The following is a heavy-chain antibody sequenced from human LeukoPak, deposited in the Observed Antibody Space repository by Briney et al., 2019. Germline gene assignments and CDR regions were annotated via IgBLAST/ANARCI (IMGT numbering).Heavy chain of an antibody. CDR2: ISYDGSNK. D-gene: IGHD6-13*01. Sequence: GGSLRLSCAASGFTFSSYAMHWVRQAPGKGLEWVAAISYDGSNKYYADSVKGRFTISRDNSKNTLYLQMNSLRAEDTAVYYCARDGIVSSWHYYYYYMDVWGKGTTVTVSS. J-gene: IGHJ6*03. V-gene: IGHV3-30*04. CDR3: ARDGIVSSWHYYYYYMDV. CDR1: GFTFSSYA.